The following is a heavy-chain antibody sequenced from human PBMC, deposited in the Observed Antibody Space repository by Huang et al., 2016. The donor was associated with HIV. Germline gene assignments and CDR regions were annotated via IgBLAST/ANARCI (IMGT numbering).Heavy chain of an antibody. D-gene: IGHD6-6*01. CDR3: VRPSARRFCFDP. V-gene: IGHV4-39*01. Sequence: QLQLQESGPGLVKPSETLSLTCTVSGDSLSSTSYFWGWIRQPPGNGLEWIVSISYSVNPFYNPSLQSRVTISVDTSKNQFSLKLISVSAADTAVYYCVRPSARRFCFDPCGQGTQVTVSS. J-gene: IGHJ5*02. CDR2: ISYSVNP. CDR1: GDSLSSTSYF.